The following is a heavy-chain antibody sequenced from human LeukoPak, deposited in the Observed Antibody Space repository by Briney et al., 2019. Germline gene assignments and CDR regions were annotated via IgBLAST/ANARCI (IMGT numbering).Heavy chain of an antibody. J-gene: IGHJ2*01. CDR1: GYTFTSYY. CDR3: ARGRRDCSSTSCYPWNWYFDL. Sequence: ASVKVSCKASGYTFTSYYMHWVRQAPGQGLEWMGIINPSGGSTSYAQKFQGRVTMTRDTSTSTVYMELSSLRSEDTAVYYCARGRRDCSSTSCYPWNWYFDLWGRGTLVTVSS. D-gene: IGHD2-2*01. V-gene: IGHV1-46*01. CDR2: INPSGGST.